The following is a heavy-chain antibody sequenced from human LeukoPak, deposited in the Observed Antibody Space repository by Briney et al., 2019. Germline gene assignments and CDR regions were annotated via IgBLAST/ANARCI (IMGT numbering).Heavy chain of an antibody. CDR3: ARDQTPFY. J-gene: IGHJ4*02. CDR2: ITSSRTNI. V-gene: IGHV3-48*01. D-gene: IGHD2-15*01. Sequence: GGSLRLSCEASGFPFSTHDMTWVRQAPGKGLEWVSYITSSRTNIYYADSVRGRFIISRDNAKNSLYLQMNSLRAEDTAAYYCARDQTPFYWGQGSLVTVSS. CDR1: GFPFSTHD.